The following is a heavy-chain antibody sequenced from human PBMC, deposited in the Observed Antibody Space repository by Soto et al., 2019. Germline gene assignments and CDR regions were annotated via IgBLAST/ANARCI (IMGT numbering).Heavy chain of an antibody. CDR2: IYPGDSDT. D-gene: IGHD2-8*02. CDR1: GYAFSSYW. V-gene: IGHV5-51*01. CDR3: ARGYCTATICDPWFDP. Sequence: GESLKISCQXSGYAFSSYWIAWVRQMPGKGLEWMGIIYPGDSDTRYSPSFQGQVTISVDKSITTAYLQWSSLKASDTAMYYCARGYCTATICDPWFDPWGQGTLVTVSS. J-gene: IGHJ5*02.